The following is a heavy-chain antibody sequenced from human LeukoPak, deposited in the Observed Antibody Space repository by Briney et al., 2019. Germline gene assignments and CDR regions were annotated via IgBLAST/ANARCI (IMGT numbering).Heavy chain of an antibody. CDR2: VNPNDGST. CDR1: GYTFTSYL. CDR3: AKEREGTYYFDY. V-gene: IGHV1-46*01. D-gene: IGHD1-26*01. J-gene: IGHJ4*02. Sequence: ASVKVSCKASGYTFTSYLIHWVRQAPGQGLEWLGRVNPNDGSTIYAQRFQGRVTMTRDTSTNTVYLELTSLRSEYTAVYYCAKEREGTYYFDYWGQGTLVTVSS.